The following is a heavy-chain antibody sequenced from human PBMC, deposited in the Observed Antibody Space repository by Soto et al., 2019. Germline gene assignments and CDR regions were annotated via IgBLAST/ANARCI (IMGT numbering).Heavy chain of an antibody. CDR3: ARCGYSYGLSYWYFYL. V-gene: IGHV4-34*01. D-gene: IGHD5-18*01. CDR1: GGSLSGYY. J-gene: IGHJ2*01. CDR2: INHSGST. Sequence: SETLSLTCAVYGGSLSGYYWSWIRQPPGKGLEWIGEINHSGSTNYNPSLKSRVTISVDTSKNQFSLKLSSVTAADTAVYYCARCGYSYGLSYWYFYLWGRGTLVTVSS.